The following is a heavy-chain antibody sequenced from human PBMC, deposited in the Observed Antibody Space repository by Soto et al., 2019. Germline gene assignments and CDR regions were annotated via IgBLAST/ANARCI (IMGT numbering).Heavy chain of an antibody. D-gene: IGHD2-21*02. V-gene: IGHV3-21*01. CDR2: ISSSSSYI. J-gene: IGHJ3*02. Sequence: PGGSLRLSCAASGFTFSSYSMNWVRQAPGKGLEWVSSISSSSSYIYYADSVKGRFTISRDNAKNSLYLQMNSLRAEDTAVYYCATIPYCGGDCHIQDAFDIWGQGTMVTVSS. CDR1: GFTFSSYS. CDR3: ATIPYCGGDCHIQDAFDI.